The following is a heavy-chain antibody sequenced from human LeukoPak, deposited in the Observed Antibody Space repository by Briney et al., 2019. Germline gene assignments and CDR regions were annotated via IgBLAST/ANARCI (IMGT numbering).Heavy chain of an antibody. V-gene: IGHV4-34*01. CDR3: ARGSLTPYYYYGMDV. D-gene: IGHD3-9*01. CDR1: GGSFSGYY. CDR2: INHSGST. Sequence: PSETLSLTCAAYGGSFSGYYWSWIRQPPGKGLEWIGEINHSGSTNYNPSLKSRVTISVDTSKNQFSLKLSSVTAADTAVYYCARGSLTPYYYYGMDVWGQGTTVTVSS. J-gene: IGHJ6*02.